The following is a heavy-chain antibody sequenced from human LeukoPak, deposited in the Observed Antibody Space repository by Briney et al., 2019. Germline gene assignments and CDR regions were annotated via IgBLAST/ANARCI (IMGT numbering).Heavy chain of an antibody. V-gene: IGHV1-18*01. J-gene: IGHJ4*02. Sequence: ASVKVSCTASGYTFTSYGISWVRQAPGQGLEWMGWISAYNGNTNYAQKPQGRVTMTTDTSTSTGYMELRSLRSDGTAVYYCARDLGVGITGTTFDYWGQGTLVTVSS. D-gene: IGHD1-7*01. CDR2: ISAYNGNT. CDR1: GYTFTSYG. CDR3: ARDLGVGITGTTFDY.